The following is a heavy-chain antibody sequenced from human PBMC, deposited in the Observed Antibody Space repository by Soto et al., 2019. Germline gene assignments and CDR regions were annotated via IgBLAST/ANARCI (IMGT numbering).Heavy chain of an antibody. CDR1: GFAFSATA. V-gene: IGHV3-30*04. J-gene: IGHJ4*02. CDR2: ILYDGQTK. CDR3: ARSVGSYLSLPGDFDS. Sequence: PGGSLRLSCTASGFAFSATAMHWVRQAPGKGLEWVSFILYDGQTKTYAHSVKGRFTISRVDSQSTLYLDLRGSRAEDTALYFCARSVGSYLSLPGDFDSWGQGTLVTVSS. D-gene: IGHD3-10*01.